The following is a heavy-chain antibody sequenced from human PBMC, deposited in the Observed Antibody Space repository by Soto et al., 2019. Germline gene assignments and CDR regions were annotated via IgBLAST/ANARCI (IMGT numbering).Heavy chain of an antibody. CDR3: AKRRGYCSSTSCSKGSYFDY. D-gene: IGHD2-2*01. CDR2: INHSGIT. CDR1: VGSFSGYY. J-gene: IGHJ4*02. V-gene: IGHV4-34*01. Sequence: SETLSLTCAVYVGSFSGYYWSWIRQPPGKGLEWIGEINHSGITNYNPSLKSRVTISVDTSKNQFSLKLSSVTAADTAVYYCAKRRGYCSSTSCSKGSYFDYWGQGTLVTVSS.